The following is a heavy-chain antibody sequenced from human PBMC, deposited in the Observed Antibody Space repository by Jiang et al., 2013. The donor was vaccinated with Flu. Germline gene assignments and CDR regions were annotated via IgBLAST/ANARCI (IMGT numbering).Heavy chain of an antibody. Sequence: RLSCAASGFTFTGYWIHWVRQAPGKGLVWVSRINGDGSITNYADSVKGRFTISRDNARNTLSLQMNSLRAEDTAVYYCVRGPNASGAYYFDAWGQGALVTVSS. V-gene: IGHV3-74*01. D-gene: IGHD3-10*01. CDR1: GFTFTGYW. CDR3: VRGPNASGAYYFDA. J-gene: IGHJ5*02. CDR2: INGDGSIT.